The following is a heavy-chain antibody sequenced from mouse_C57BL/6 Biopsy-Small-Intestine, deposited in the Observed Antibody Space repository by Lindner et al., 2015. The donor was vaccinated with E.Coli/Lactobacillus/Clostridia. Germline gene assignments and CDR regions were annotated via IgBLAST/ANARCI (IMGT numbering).Heavy chain of an antibody. J-gene: IGHJ4*01. CDR2: IDPETGGT. V-gene: IGHV1-15*01. D-gene: IGHD2-3*01. CDR3: TRDGYPWLWDY. Sequence: VQLQESGAELVRPGASVTLSCKASGYTFTDYEMHWVKQTPVHGLEWIGAIDPETGGTAYNQKFKGKAILTADKSSCTAYMELRSLTSEDSAVYYCTRDGYPWLWDYWGQGTSVTVSS. CDR1: GYTFTDYE.